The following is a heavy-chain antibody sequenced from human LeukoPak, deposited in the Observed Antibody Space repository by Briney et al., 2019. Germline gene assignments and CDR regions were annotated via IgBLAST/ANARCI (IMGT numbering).Heavy chain of an antibody. V-gene: IGHV1-8*01. CDR2: INPNSGNT. Sequence: GASVKVSCTDSGYTFTSYDIDWVRQVAGHGLQWMGWINPNSGNTGYAQKFQGRITMTRDTSTSTVYMEMSSLRPEYTAVYYCVRDMSVRTFDMWGQGTTITVSS. D-gene: IGHD3-16*01. CDR1: GYTFTSYD. J-gene: IGHJ3*02. CDR3: VRDMSVRTFDM.